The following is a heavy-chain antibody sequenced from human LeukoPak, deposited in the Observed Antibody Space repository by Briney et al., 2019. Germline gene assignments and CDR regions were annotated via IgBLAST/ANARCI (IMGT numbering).Heavy chain of an antibody. CDR1: GYTFTSYD. D-gene: IGHD2-2*01. J-gene: IGHJ3*02. Sequence: ASVKVSCKASGYTFTSYDINWVRQATGQGLEWMGWMNPNSGNTGYAQKFQGRVTITRNTSISTAYMELSSLRSEDTAVYYCARSRGISNAFDIWGQGTMVTVSS. CDR3: ARSRGISNAFDI. CDR2: MNPNSGNT. V-gene: IGHV1-8*03.